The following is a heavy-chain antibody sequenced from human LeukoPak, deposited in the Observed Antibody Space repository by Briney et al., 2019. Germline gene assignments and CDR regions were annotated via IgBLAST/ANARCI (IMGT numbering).Heavy chain of an antibody. CDR2: INPNSGGT. CDR3: ARDRGGYYYDSSGYGDY. Sequence: ASVKVSCKASGYTFTSYYMHWVRQAPGQGLEWMGSINPNSGGTNYAQKFQGRVTMTRDTSISTAYMELSRLRSDDTAVYYCARDRGGYYYDSSGYGDYWGQGTLVTVSS. D-gene: IGHD3-22*01. CDR1: GYTFTSYY. J-gene: IGHJ4*02. V-gene: IGHV1-2*02.